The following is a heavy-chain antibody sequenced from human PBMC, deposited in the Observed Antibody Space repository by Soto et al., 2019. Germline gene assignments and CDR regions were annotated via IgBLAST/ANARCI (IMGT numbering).Heavy chain of an antibody. J-gene: IGHJ3*02. CDR2: INPATGAA. V-gene: IGHV1-2*02. Sequence: QLHLVQSGAVVKKPGASVTVSCSASGYPVTAYYMHWVRQAPGRGLEWMGGINPATGAAKYTQTFQGRVTMTRDKFNSTGFMGLSGLASEDTAGFFWARGGGVGVAGSAAFDMWGQGTLVTVSS. D-gene: IGHD3-3*01. CDR1: GYPVTAYY. CDR3: ARGGGVGVAGSAAFDM.